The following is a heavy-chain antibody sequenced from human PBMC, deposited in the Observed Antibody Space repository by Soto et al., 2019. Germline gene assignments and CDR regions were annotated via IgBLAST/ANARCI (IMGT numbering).Heavy chain of an antibody. CDR3: ATGTQNFDY. CDR2: ISGSGGAT. CDR1: GFTFTTRA. D-gene: IGHD3-10*01. Sequence: GGSLRLSCAASGFTFTTRAMSWVRQAPGKGLQWVSGISGSGGATYYADSVKGRLTISRDNSKNMLYLQMNSLRDDDTAVYYCATGTQNFDYWGRGTRVTVPQ. V-gene: IGHV3-23*01. J-gene: IGHJ4*02.